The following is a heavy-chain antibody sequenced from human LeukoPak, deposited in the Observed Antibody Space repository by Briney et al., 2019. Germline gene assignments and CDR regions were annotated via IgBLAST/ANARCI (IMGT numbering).Heavy chain of an antibody. D-gene: IGHD2-2*01. J-gene: IGHJ4*02. CDR2: IWYDGSNK. V-gene: IGHV3-30*02. CDR3: AKDIPQPYFDY. Sequence: GGSLTLSCAASGFTFSSYGMHWVRQAPGKGREWVAVIWYDGSNKYYADSVKGRFTISRDNSKNTLYLQMNSLRPEDTAVYYCAKDIPQPYFDYWGQGTLVTVSS. CDR1: GFTFSSYG.